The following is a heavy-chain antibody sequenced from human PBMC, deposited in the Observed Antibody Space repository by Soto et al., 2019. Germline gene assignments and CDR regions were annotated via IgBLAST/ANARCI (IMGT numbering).Heavy chain of an antibody. CDR1: GFTFSSYS. J-gene: IGHJ3*02. CDR2: ISSSSSYI. CDR3: ARDISSGWLQDAFDI. D-gene: IGHD6-19*01. V-gene: IGHV3-21*01. Sequence: GSLRLSCAASGFTFSSYSMNWVRQAPGKGLEWVSSISSSSSYIYYADSVKGRFTISRDNAKNSLYLQMNSLRAEDTAVYYCARDISSGWLQDAFDIWGQGTMVTVSS.